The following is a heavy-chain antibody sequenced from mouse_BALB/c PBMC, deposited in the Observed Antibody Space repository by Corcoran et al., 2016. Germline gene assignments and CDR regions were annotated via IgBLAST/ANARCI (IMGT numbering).Heavy chain of an antibody. J-gene: IGHJ4*01. Sequence: QIQFVQSGPELKKPGETVKISCKASGSTFTNYGMNWVKQAPGKGLKWMGWINTYAGEPTYADDFKGRFAFSLETSASTAYLQINNLKNEDMATYFCARGPLDYYAMDYWGQGTSVTVSS. CDR3: ARGPLDYYAMDY. CDR2: INTYAGEP. D-gene: IGHD4-1*01. V-gene: IGHV9-1*02. CDR1: GSTFTNYG.